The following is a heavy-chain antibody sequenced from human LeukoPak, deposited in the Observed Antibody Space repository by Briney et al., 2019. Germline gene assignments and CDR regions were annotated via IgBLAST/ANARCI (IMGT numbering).Heavy chain of an antibody. D-gene: IGHD4-11*01. CDR1: GGSISSSSYY. V-gene: IGHV4-39*07. Sequence: PSETLSLTCTVSGGSISSSSYYWGWIRQPPGKGLEWIGSIYYSGSTYYNPSLKSRFTISVDTSKNQFSLKVSSVTAADSAVYYCARWPRERNRITVTNYYYYMDVWGRGTTVTVSS. CDR3: ARWPRERNRITVTNYYYYMDV. J-gene: IGHJ6*03. CDR2: IYYSGST.